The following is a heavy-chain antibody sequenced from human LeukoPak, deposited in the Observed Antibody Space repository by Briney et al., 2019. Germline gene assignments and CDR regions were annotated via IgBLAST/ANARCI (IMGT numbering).Heavy chain of an antibody. CDR2: IYYSGSI. CDR1: GGSISSSSYY. CDR3: AREGRGLGYCSSTSCYTLRYNWFDP. J-gene: IGHJ5*02. Sequence: SETLSLTCTVSGGSISSSSYYWGRIRQPPGKGLEWIGSIYYSGSIYYNPSLKSRVTKSVDTSKNQFSLKLSSVTAADTAVYYCAREGRGLGYCSSTSCYTLRYNWFDPWGQGTLVTVSS. D-gene: IGHD2-2*02. V-gene: IGHV4-39*07.